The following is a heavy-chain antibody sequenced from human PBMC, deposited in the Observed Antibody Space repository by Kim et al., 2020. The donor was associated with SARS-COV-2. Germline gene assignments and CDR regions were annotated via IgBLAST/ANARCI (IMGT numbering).Heavy chain of an antibody. Sequence: SVKVSCKASGGTFSSYAISWVRQAPGQGLEWMGGIIPIFGTANYAQKFQGRVTITADESTSTAYMELSSLRSEDTAVYYCARGVLRNCGGDCYPRTNWFDPWGQGTLVTVSS. CDR1: GGTFSSYA. J-gene: IGHJ5*02. CDR2: IIPIFGTA. D-gene: IGHD2-21*01. V-gene: IGHV1-69*13. CDR3: ARGVLRNCGGDCYPRTNWFDP.